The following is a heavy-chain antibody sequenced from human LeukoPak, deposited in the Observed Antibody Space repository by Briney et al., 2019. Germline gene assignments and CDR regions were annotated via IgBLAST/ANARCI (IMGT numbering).Heavy chain of an antibody. D-gene: IGHD2-2*01. V-gene: IGHV3-23*01. CDR3: AKDCSSTSCPTSDY. CDR2: ISGSGVST. J-gene: IGHJ4*02. CDR1: GFTFSSYA. Sequence: GGSLRLSCAASGFTFSSYAMSWVRQAPGKGLEWCSAISGSGVSTYYADSVKGRFTISRDNSKNTLYLQMNSLRAEDTAVYYCAKDCSSTSCPTSDYWGQGTLVTVSS.